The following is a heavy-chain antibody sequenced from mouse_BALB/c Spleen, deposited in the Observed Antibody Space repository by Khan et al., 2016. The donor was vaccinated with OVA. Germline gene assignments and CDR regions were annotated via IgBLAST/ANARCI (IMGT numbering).Heavy chain of an antibody. D-gene: IGHD2-10*01. J-gene: IGHJ4*01. V-gene: IGHV2-6-7*01. CDR3: ARAYYGNYREAMDY. CDR2: IWGDGST. CDR1: GFSLTGYG. Sequence: VELVESGPGLVAPSQRLSITCTVSGFSLTGYGVNWVRQPPGKGLEWLGMIWGDGSTDYNSVLKSRLSIGKDNSKSQIFLKMNSLQTDDTARYYCARAYYGNYREAMDYWGQGTSVTVSS.